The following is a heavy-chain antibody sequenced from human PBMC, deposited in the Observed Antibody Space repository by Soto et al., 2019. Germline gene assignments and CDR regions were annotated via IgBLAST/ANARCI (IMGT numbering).Heavy chain of an antibody. CDR2: ISGSGSYK. J-gene: IGHJ1*01. CDR3: AKDNGLISMIHVFPGTPETFQQ. Sequence: GGSLRLSCAASGFTFSSSGMTWVRQAPGKGLEWLSSISGSGSYKYYADSVKGRFSISRDNSKNTLYLQIKSLRAEDTATYYCAKDNGLISMIHVFPGTPETFQQWGQGAMVTVSS. CDR1: GFTFSSSG. V-gene: IGHV3-23*01. D-gene: IGHD3-22*01.